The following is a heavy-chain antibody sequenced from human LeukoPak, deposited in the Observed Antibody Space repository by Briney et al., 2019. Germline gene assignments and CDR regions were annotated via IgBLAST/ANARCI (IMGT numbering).Heavy chain of an antibody. Sequence: SETLSLTCTVSGGSISSGSYYWSWIRQPAGKGLEWIGRIYTSGSANYNPSLKSRVTISVDTSKNQFSLKLSSVTAADTAVYYCARELLLAYCGGDCSIRGYYYYYMDVWGKGTTVTVSS. V-gene: IGHV4-61*02. CDR2: IYTSGSA. CDR1: GGSISSGSYY. D-gene: IGHD2-21*01. J-gene: IGHJ6*03. CDR3: ARELLLAYCGGDCSIRGYYYYYMDV.